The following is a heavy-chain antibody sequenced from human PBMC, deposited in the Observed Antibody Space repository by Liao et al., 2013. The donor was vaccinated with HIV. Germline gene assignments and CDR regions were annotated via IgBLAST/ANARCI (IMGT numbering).Heavy chain of an antibody. Sequence: QVQLQESGPGLVKPSETLSLTCTVSGGSFTTHYWTWIRQPPGKGLEWIGNIYYGGSTSYNASLRSRVTISMDTSKTQFSLTLISVTGADTAVYYCARDTNFWSGSGGVDLWGQGTLVTVSS. D-gene: IGHD3-3*01. CDR2: IYYGGST. CDR3: ARDTNFWSGSGGVDL. V-gene: IGHV4-59*11. J-gene: IGHJ5*02. CDR1: GGSFTTHY.